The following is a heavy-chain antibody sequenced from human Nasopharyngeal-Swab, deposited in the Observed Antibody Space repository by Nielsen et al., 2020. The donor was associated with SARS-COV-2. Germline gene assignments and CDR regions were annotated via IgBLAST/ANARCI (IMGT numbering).Heavy chain of an antibody. CDR2: IKQDGSEK. CDR1: GFTFSNYW. D-gene: IGHD3-3*01. V-gene: IGHV3-7*01. Sequence: GESLKISCAASGFTFSNYWMSWVRQAPGKGLEWVANIKQDGSEKYYVDSVKGRFTISRENAKNSLYLQMNSLRAEDTAVYYCATPYYDFWSGYYSEYFQHWGQGTLVTVSS. J-gene: IGHJ1*01. CDR3: ATPYYDFWSGYYSEYFQH.